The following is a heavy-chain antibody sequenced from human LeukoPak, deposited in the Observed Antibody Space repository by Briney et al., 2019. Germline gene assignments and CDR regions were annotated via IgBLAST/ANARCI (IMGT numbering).Heavy chain of an antibody. Sequence: SVKVSCKASGYTFTSYGISWVRPAPGQGLEWMGRIIPILGIANYAQKFQGRVTITADKSTSTAYMELSSLRSEDTAVYYCASPVGFKYGSDDFAIWGQGTLVTVSS. CDR2: IIPILGIA. CDR3: ASPVGFKYGSDDFAI. V-gene: IGHV1-69*04. J-gene: IGHJ3*02. D-gene: IGHD3-10*01. CDR1: GYTFTSYG.